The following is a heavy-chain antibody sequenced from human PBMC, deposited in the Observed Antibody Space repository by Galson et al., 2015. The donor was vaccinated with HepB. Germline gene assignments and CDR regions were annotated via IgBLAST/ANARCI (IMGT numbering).Heavy chain of an antibody. J-gene: IGHJ4*02. Sequence: SVKVSCKASGYTFTSYGISWVRQAPGQGLEWMGWISAYNGNTNYAQKLQGRVTMTTDTSTSTAYMELRSLRSDDTAVYYCVIPYDILTGFSLWGQGTLVTVSS. V-gene: IGHV1-18*01. CDR2: ISAYNGNT. CDR3: VIPYDILTGFSL. D-gene: IGHD3-9*01. CDR1: GYTFTSYG.